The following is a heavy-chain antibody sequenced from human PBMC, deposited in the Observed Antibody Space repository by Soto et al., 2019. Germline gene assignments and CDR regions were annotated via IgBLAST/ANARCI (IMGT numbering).Heavy chain of an antibody. V-gene: IGHV3-23*01. D-gene: IGHD2-2*01. Sequence: GGSLRLSCVASGLTFSNYAMNWVRQAPGEGLEWVSGFSVGGRRTYYADSMKGRFAVSRDMSKNTLYLQMSSLRAEDTAVYYCASLMNIVVVEADTKVFDIWGQGTMVTVSS. CDR3: ASLMNIVVVEADTKVFDI. J-gene: IGHJ3*02. CDR2: FSVGGRRT. CDR1: GLTFSNYA.